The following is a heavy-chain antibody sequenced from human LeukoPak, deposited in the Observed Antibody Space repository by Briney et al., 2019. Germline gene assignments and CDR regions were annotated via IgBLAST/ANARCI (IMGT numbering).Heavy chain of an antibody. CDR1: GTSFNRYY. D-gene: IGHD1-26*01. V-gene: IGHV4-34*01. CDR2: IDHIGRA. J-gene: IGHJ4*02. Sequence: SETLSLTCAVYGTSFNRYYWSWIRQTPGRGLEWIGEIDHIGRASYNPSLKSRATISVDTSKNQFSLTLRSVTAADTAVYYCARVGGGSYSYFDFWGLGTLVTVSS. CDR3: ARVGGGSYSYFDF.